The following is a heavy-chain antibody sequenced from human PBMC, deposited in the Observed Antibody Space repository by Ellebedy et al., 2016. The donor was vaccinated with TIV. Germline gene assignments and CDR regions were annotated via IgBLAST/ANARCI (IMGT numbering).Heavy chain of an antibody. J-gene: IGHJ5*02. V-gene: IGHV4-39*01. CDR1: GGSISSSSYY. D-gene: IGHD6-6*01. CDR2: IYYSGST. CDR3: ARHVDEYSSSKRFDP. Sequence: MPSESLSLTCTVSGGSISSSSYYWGWIRQPPGKGLEWIGSIYYSGSTYYNPSLKSLVTISVDTSKNQFSLKLSSVTAADTAVYYCARHVDEYSSSKRFDPWGQGTLVTVSS.